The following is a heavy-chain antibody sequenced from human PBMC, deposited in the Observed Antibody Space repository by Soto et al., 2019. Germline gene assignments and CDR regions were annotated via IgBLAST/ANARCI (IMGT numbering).Heavy chain of an antibody. V-gene: IGHV4-30-4*01. Sequence: SETLSLTCTVSGGSISSGDYYWSWIRQPPGKGLEWIGYIYYSGSTYYNPSLKSRVTISVDTSKNQFSLKLSSVTAADTAVYYCARDSGPHSGYYHYYYYGMDVWGQGTTVTVSS. J-gene: IGHJ6*02. CDR3: ARDSGPHSGYYHYYYYGMDV. CDR1: GGSISSGDYY. D-gene: IGHD3-22*01. CDR2: IYYSGST.